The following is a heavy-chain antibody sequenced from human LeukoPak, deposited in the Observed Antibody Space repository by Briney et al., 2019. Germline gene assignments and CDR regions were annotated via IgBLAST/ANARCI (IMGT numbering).Heavy chain of an antibody. V-gene: IGHV4-34*01. Sequence: SETLSLTCTVYGGSFSGYYWSWIRQPPGKGLEWIGEINHGGSTNYNPSLKSRVTISVDTSKNQFSLKLSSVTAADTAVYFCATLVSTRYYFDYWGQGTLVTVSS. CDR3: ATLVSTRYYFDY. CDR1: GGSFSGYY. CDR2: INHGGST. D-gene: IGHD5/OR15-5a*01. J-gene: IGHJ4*02.